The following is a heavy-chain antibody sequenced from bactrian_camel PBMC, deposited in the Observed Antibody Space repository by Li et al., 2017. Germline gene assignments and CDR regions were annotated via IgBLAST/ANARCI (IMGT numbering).Heavy chain of an antibody. CDR3: AASGRCTLGRIGSADDIPA. CDR2: ISSDGKT. V-gene: IGHV3S55*01. J-gene: IGHJ4*01. D-gene: IGHD1*01. CDR1: GFTFDDAD. Sequence: HVQLVESGGGSVQAGGSLRPSCTASGFTFDDADMGWYRQAPGNECELVSTISSDGKTYHADSVKGRFTISQDNAKNTVYLQMNSLKPEDTALHYCAASGRCTLGRIGSADDIPAGARGPRSPSP.